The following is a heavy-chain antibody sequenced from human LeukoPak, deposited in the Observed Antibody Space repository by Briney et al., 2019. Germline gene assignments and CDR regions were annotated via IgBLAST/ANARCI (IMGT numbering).Heavy chain of an antibody. J-gene: IGHJ6*03. CDR2: IYSDGTT. CDR1: GFTVSTYY. CDR3: ARHTHPRGYYYYMDV. V-gene: IGHV3-66*02. D-gene: IGHD5-18*01. Sequence: PGGSLRLSCAASGFTVSTYYMSWVRQAPGKGLEWVSVIYSDGTTYYADSVKGRFTSSRGYYKNTVFLQMNSLRGEDSAVYYCARHTHPRGYYYYMDVWGKGTTVAVSS.